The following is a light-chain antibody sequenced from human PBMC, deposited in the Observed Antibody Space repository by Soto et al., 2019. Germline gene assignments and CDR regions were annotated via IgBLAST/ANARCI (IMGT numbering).Light chain of an antibody. J-gene: IGLJ2*01. CDR1: SSDSDVGSYNR. CDR3: SLYTSSSTF. Sequence: QPVLTQPPCVSGSPGQSVTISCAGTSSDSDVGSYNRVSWYQQSPGTAPKLMIYEVSNRPSGVPDRFSGSKSGNTASLTISGLQAEDEADYYCSLYTSSSTFFGGGTKLTVL. V-gene: IGLV2-18*01. CDR2: EVS.